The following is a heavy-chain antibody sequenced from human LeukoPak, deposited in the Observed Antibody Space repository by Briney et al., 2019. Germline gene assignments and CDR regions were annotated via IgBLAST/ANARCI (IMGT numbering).Heavy chain of an antibody. J-gene: IGHJ4*02. CDR1: GFTFSNYA. CDR2: ISGSGSNT. CDR3: ANRPYTAILTYFDY. Sequence: GGSLRLSCAASGFTFSNYAMTWVRQAPGKGLEWVSVISGSGSNTDYADSVKGRFTISRDNSKNTLYLQMNSLRAEDTAIYYCANRPYTAILTYFDYWGQGALVTVSS. V-gene: IGHV3-23*01. D-gene: IGHD5-18*01.